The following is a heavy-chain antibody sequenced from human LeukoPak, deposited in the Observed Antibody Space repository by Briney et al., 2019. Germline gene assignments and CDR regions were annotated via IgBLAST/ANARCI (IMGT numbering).Heavy chain of an antibody. CDR1: SGSIGSYY. CDR2: IYYSGST. V-gene: IGHV4-59*08. CDR3: ARSERITMILGDAFDI. D-gene: IGHD3-22*01. Sequence: PSETLSLTCTVSSGSIGSYYWSWIRQPPGKGLEWIGYIYYSGSTNYSPSLKSRVTISVDTSKNQFSLKLSSVTASDTAMYYCARSERITMILGDAFDIWGQGTMVTVSS. J-gene: IGHJ3*02.